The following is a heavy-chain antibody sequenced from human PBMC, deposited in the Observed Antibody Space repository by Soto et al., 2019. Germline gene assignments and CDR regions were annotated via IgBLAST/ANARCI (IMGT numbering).Heavy chain of an antibody. J-gene: IGHJ4*02. CDR3: ARRRCSGGSCYYFDY. V-gene: IGHV2-5*02. CDR2: IYWDDDE. D-gene: IGHD2-15*01. Sequence: QITLKESGPPLVKPTQTLTLTCTFSGFSLSTSGVAVGWVRQPPGKALEWLALIYWDDDERYSAPLKNRLTITKDTSKNQVVLTMTNMDPVDTATYYCARRRCSGGSCYYFDYWGQGTLVIVSS. CDR1: GFSLSTSGVA.